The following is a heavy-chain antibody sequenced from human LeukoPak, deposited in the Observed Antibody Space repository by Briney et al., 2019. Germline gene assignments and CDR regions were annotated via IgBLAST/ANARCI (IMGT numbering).Heavy chain of an antibody. Sequence: SETLSLTCTVSGGSISSYYWCWIRQPPGKGLEWIGYIYDSGSTNYNPSLRSRVTISVDTSKNQFSLNLSSVTAADTAVYYCARGPAGSSGWYAFDHWGQGTLVTVSS. CDR2: IYDSGST. CDR3: ARGPAGSSGWYAFDH. J-gene: IGHJ4*02. V-gene: IGHV4-59*01. CDR1: GGSISSYY. D-gene: IGHD6-19*01.